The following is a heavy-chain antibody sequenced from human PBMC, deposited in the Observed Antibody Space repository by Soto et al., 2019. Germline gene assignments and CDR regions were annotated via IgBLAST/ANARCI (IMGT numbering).Heavy chain of an antibody. D-gene: IGHD1-7*01. CDR2: IIPIFGTA. CDR1: GGTFSSYA. CDR3: ARDSITGTTVGMDV. Sequence: GASVKVSCKASGGTFSSYAISWVRQAPGQGLEWKGGIIPIFGTANYAQKFQGRVTIIADESTSTAYMELSSLRYVDTAVYYCARDSITGTTVGMDVWGQGTTVTVSS. V-gene: IGHV1-69*13. J-gene: IGHJ6*02.